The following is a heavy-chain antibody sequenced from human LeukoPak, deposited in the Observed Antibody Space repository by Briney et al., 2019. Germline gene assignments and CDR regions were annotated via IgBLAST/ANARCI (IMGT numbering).Heavy chain of an antibody. D-gene: IGHD3/OR15-3a*01. V-gene: IGHV4-4*07. CDR3: ARGDNWTGYFGY. J-gene: IGHJ4*02. CDR1: GGSITGYY. CDR2: IYSSGSI. Sequence: SETLSLTCTVSGGSITGYYWNWVRQPAGKGLEWIGRIYSSGSINNNPSLKSRVTMSVDTSKNRFSLRLNSVTAADTAVYYCARGDNWTGYFGYWGQGTLVTVSS.